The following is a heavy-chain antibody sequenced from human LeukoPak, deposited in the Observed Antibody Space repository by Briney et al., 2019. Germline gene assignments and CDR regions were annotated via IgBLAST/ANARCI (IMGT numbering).Heavy chain of an antibody. D-gene: IGHD7-27*01. Sequence: ASVKVSCKASGYSFIGYYIHWVRQAPGQGLEWMGWINPNSGGANYAQKFQGRVTMTRDTSISTVYMELTRLRSDDTAMYYCAKSTNWGSISDGFDIWGQGTMVTVAS. CDR1: GYSFIGYY. J-gene: IGHJ3*02. CDR2: INPNSGGA. CDR3: AKSTNWGSISDGFDI. V-gene: IGHV1-2*02.